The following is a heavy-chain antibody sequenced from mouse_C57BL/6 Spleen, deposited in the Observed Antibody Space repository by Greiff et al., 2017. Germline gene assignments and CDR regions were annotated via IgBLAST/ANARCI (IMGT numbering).Heavy chain of an antibody. CDR2: IYPGDGAT. CDR3: ARGNWDVGAMDY. V-gene: IGHV1-82*01. CDR1: GYAFSSSW. Sequence: QVQLKQSGPELVKPGASVKISCKASGYAFSSSWMNWVKQRPGKGLEWIGRIYPGDGATNYHGKFKGKATLTADKSSSTAYMQLSSLTSEDSAVYFCARGNWDVGAMDYWGQGTSVTVSS. J-gene: IGHJ4*01. D-gene: IGHD4-1*01.